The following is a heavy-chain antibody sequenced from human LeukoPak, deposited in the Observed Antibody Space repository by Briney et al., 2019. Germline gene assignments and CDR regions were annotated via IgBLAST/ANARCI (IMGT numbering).Heavy chain of an antibody. CDR2: IYYSGST. J-gene: IGHJ3*02. CDR3: ARTISSSWCGDAFDI. D-gene: IGHD6-13*01. V-gene: IGHV4-39*01. Sequence: SETLSLTCTVSGGSISSSSYYWGWIRQPPGTGLEWIGSIYYSGSTYYNPSLKSRVTISVDTSKNQFSLKLSSVTAADTAVYYCARTISSSWCGDAFDIWGQGTMVTVSS. CDR1: GGSISSSSYY.